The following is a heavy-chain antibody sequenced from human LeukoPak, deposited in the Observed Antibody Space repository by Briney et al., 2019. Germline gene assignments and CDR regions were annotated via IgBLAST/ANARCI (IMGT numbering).Heavy chain of an antibody. Sequence: GGSLRLSCAASGFTFSSFWMTWVRQAPGKGLEGVANIKQDGSEKYYVDSVKGRFTISRDNAMHSLYLQINSLRAEDTAVYYCVRGYLAGTDWFDYWGQGTLVTVSS. CDR1: GFTFSSFW. D-gene: IGHD6-19*01. V-gene: IGHV3-7*01. CDR2: IKQDGSEK. CDR3: VRGYLAGTDWFDY. J-gene: IGHJ4*02.